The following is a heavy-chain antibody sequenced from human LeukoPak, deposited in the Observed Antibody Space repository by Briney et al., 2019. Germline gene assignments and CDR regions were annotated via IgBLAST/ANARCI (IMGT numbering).Heavy chain of an antibody. CDR2: IYCSGST. J-gene: IGHJ4*02. CDR3: ARERPYGGSSGDFDY. CDR1: GGSISSYY. D-gene: IGHD4-23*01. V-gene: IGHV4-59*01. Sequence: SETLSLTCTVSGGSISSYYWNWIRQPPGKGLEWIGYIYCSGSTNYNPSLKSRVTISVDTSKNQFSLKLSSVTAADTAVYYCARERPYGGSSGDFDYWGQGTLVTVSS.